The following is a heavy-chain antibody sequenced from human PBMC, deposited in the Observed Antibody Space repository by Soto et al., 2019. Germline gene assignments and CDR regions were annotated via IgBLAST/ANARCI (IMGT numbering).Heavy chain of an antibody. CDR1: GGSISSLY. Sequence: SETLSLTCTVSGGSISSLYWSWLRQSPGKGLEWIGYIYYRGTTNYNPSLKSRVTISVDTSKSQFSLKLSSVTAADTAVYYCARDQGCSGGSCYAGLTNYYGMDVWGQGTTVTVSS. J-gene: IGHJ6*02. D-gene: IGHD2-15*01. CDR2: IYYRGTT. CDR3: ARDQGCSGGSCYAGLTNYYGMDV. V-gene: IGHV4-59*11.